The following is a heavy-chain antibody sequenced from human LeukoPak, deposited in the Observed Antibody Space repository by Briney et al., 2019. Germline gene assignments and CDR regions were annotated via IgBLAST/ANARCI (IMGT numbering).Heavy chain of an antibody. CDR3: AKDPTGTYYDFWSGYPSFDY. D-gene: IGHD3-3*01. V-gene: IGHV3-66*01. CDR1: GFTVSSNY. Sequence: GGSLRLSCAASGFTVSSNYMSWVRQAPGKGLEWVSVKGRFTISRDNSKNTLYLQMNSLRAEDTAVYYCAKDPTGTYYDFWSGYPSFDYWGQGTLVTVSS. J-gene: IGHJ4*02.